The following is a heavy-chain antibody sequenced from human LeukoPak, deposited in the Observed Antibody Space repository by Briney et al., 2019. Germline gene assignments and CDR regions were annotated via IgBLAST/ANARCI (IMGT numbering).Heavy chain of an antibody. V-gene: IGHV3-64*01. J-gene: IGHJ4*02. D-gene: IGHD1-1*01. CDR2: ISSNGGST. CDR3: ARHARTYGYFDY. CDR1: GFTFSSYA. Sequence: GSLRLSRAASGFTFSSYAMHWVRQAPGKGLEYVSAISSNGGSTYYANSVKGRFTISRDNSKNTLYLQMGSLRAEDMAVYYCARHARTYGYFDYWGQGTLVTVSS.